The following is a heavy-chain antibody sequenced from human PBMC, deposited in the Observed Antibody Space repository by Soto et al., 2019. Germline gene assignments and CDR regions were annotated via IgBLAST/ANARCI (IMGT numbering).Heavy chain of an antibody. Sequence: ASVKVSCKASGYTFTNYFIHWVRQAPGQGLEWMGLINPRGGRPNYAQKFQDRVIMTSDTSTATVYMELSSVISEDTAIYYCARENMDVSTAVPDIWGQGTMVTVSS. J-gene: IGHJ3*02. V-gene: IGHV1-46*01. CDR1: GYTFTNYF. D-gene: IGHD2-21*02. CDR3: ARENMDVSTAVPDI. CDR2: INPRGGRP.